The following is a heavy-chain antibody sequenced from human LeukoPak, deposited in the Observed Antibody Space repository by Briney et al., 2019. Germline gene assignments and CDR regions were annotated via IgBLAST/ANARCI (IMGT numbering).Heavy chain of an antibody. D-gene: IGHD3-9*01. CDR2: INWNGGST. CDR3: AKDHLENYDILTGCFDY. J-gene: IGHJ4*02. Sequence: PGGSLRLSCAASGFTFDDYGMSWVRQAPGKGLEWVSGINWNGGSTGYADSVKVRFTISRYNAKNSLYLQMNSLRAEDTALYYCAKDHLENYDILTGCFDYWGQGTLVTVSS. V-gene: IGHV3-20*04. CDR1: GFTFDDYG.